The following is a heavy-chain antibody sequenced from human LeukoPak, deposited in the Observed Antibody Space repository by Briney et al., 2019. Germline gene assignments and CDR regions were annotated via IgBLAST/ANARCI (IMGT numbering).Heavy chain of an antibody. D-gene: IGHD3-22*01. CDR3: ARVYYDSSGSGYFDY. CDR2: INHSGST. V-gene: IGHV4-34*01. Sequence: SETLSLTCAVYGGSFSGYYWSWIRQPPGNGLEWIVEINHSGSTNYNPSLKSRVTISVDTSKNQFSLKLSSVTAADTAVYYCARVYYDSSGSGYFDYWGQGTLVTVSS. J-gene: IGHJ4*02. CDR1: GGSFSGYY.